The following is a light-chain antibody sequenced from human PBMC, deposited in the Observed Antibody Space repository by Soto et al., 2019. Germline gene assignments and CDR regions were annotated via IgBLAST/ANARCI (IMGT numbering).Light chain of an antibody. CDR1: QSVSNNY. CDR3: QQYGSSPPT. Sequence: EIVLTQSPGTLSLSPGERATLSCMASQSVSNNYLTWYQQKPGQGPRVLIYGASSRATGIPDRFSGSGSGTDFTLTINRLEPEDFAVYYCQQYGSSPPTFGQGTKVDIK. V-gene: IGKV3-20*01. J-gene: IGKJ1*01. CDR2: GAS.